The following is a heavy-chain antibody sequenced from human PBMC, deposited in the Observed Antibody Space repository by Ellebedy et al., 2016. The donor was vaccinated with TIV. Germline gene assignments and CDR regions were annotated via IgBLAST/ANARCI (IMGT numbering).Heavy chain of an antibody. J-gene: IGHJ3*01. CDR2: ISYDGSNE. CDR3: ARNFDA. V-gene: IGHV3-30*03. Sequence: GESLKISCAGSGFTFSAYGMHWVRQAPGKGLEWVAVISYDGSNEYYADSVKGRFTVSRDNGKNSLFLQMYSLRDDDTALYFCARNFDAWGQGTMVAVSA. CDR1: GFTFSAYG.